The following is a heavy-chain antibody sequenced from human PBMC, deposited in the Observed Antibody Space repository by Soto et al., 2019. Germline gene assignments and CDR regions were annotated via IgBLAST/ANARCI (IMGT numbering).Heavy chain of an antibody. V-gene: IGHV4-59*03. D-gene: IGHD3-22*01. CDR3: QYFES. J-gene: IGHJ4*02. CDR2: LFYSGST. Sequence: SETLSLTCTVSGGSISNYYWTWIRQPPGRGLEWVGHLFYSGSTNYNPALKSRVTISVDTSKSQFSLKTDDTAVYYCSHGYYQYFESWGQGTLVTVSS. CDR1: GGSISNYY.